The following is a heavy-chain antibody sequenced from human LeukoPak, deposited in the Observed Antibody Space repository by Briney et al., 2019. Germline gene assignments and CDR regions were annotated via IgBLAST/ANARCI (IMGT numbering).Heavy chain of an antibody. D-gene: IGHD3-10*01. CDR1: GGSFSGYY. J-gene: IGHJ6*03. Sequence: SETLSLTCAVYGGSFSGYYWSWIRQPPGKGLEWIGEINHSGSTNYNPSLKSRVTISVDTSKNQFSLRLSSVTAADTAVYYCAREDSGSYYNYYYFYMDVWGKGTTVTISS. CDR3: AREDSGSYYNYYYFYMDV. V-gene: IGHV4-34*01. CDR2: INHSGST.